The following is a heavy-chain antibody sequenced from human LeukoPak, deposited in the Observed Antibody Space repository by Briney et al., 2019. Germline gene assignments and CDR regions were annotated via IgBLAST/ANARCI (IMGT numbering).Heavy chain of an antibody. CDR2: TYYRSKWHN. V-gene: IGHV6-1*01. D-gene: IGHD6-13*01. CDR1: GDSVSSNSAA. CDR3: ARAYEYSSSWPFDY. J-gene: IGHJ4*02. Sequence: SQTLSLTCAISGDSVSSNSAAWNWIRQSPSRGLEWLGRTYYRSKWHNDYAVSVKSRITINPDTSKNQFSLQLNSVTPEDTAVYFCARAYEYSSSWPFDYWGQGTLVTVSS.